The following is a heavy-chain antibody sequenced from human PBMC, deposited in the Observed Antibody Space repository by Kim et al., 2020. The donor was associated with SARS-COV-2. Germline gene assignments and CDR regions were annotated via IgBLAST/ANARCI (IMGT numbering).Heavy chain of an antibody. CDR3: ARGDDSSGYPYYYYYYGM. J-gene: IGHJ6*01. CDR1: GGSISSYY. Sequence: SETLSLTCTVSGGSISSYYWSWIRQPPGKGLEWIGYIYYSGSTNYNPSLKSRVTISVDTSKNQFSLKLSSVTAADTAVYYCARGDDSSGYPYYYYYYGM. D-gene: IGHD3-22*01. V-gene: IGHV4-59*01. CDR2: IYYSGST.